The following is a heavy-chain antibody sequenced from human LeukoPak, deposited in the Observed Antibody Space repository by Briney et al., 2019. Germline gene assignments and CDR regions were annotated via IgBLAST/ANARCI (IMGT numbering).Heavy chain of an antibody. V-gene: IGHV3-74*01. CDR3: ARAPSEIGGYYPEYFRH. J-gene: IGHJ1*01. D-gene: IGHD3-3*01. CDR2: IKSDGST. Sequence: GGSLRLSCAASGFTFSTYWMHWVRHAPGKGLVWVSRIKSDGSTNYAYSVKGRSTISRDNAKNTLSLQMNSLRPEDTGVYYCARAPSEIGGYYPEYFRHWGQGTLVTVSS. CDR1: GFTFSTYW.